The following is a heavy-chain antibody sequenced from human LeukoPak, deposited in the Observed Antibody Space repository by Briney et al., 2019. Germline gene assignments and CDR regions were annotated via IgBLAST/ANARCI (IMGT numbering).Heavy chain of an antibody. J-gene: IGHJ4*02. V-gene: IGHV3-74*01. D-gene: IGHD1-7*01. CDR2: LNSDGSST. CDR1: GFTFSSYW. Sequence: GGSLRLSCAASGFTFSSYWMHWVRQAPGKGLVWVSRLNSDGSSTSYADSVKGRFTISRDNAETTLHLQTNNLSAEDTAVYYCARASNRNSINFDYWGQGALVTVSS. CDR3: ARASNRNSINFDY.